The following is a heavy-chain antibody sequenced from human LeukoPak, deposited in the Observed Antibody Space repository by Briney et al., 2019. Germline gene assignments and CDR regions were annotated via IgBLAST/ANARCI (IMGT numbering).Heavy chain of an antibody. V-gene: IGHV1-2*06. CDR2: INPNSGGT. J-gene: IGHJ4*02. Sequence: ASGKVSCKASGYTFTGYYMHWVRQAPGQGLEWMGRINPNSGGTNYAQKFQGRVTMTRDTSISTAYMELSRLRSDDTAVYYCARGRRGSRAGYGEGFSDYWGQGTLVTVSS. D-gene: IGHD2-15*01. CDR3: ARGRRGSRAGYGEGFSDY. CDR1: GYTFTGYY.